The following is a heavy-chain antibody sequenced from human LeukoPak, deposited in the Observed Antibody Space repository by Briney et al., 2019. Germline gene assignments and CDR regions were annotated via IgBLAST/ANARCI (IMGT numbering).Heavy chain of an antibody. Sequence: THGASLKISCKGSGYSFTSYWIGWVRQLPGKGLEWMGIIYPGDSDTRYSPSFQGQVTISADKSISTAYLQWSSLKASDTAMYYCARPYDSSGYHPWGQGTLVTVSS. J-gene: IGHJ5*02. CDR1: GYSFTSYW. D-gene: IGHD3-22*01. CDR2: IYPGDSDT. V-gene: IGHV5-51*01. CDR3: ARPYDSSGYHP.